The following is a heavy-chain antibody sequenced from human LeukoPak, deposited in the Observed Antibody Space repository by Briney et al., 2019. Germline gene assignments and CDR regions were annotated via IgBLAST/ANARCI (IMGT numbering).Heavy chain of an antibody. V-gene: IGHV3-7*01. D-gene: IGHD6-13*01. CDR2: IKQDGSEK. CDR3: ARVGSSWPFDY. CDR1: GFTFGDYA. Sequence: GGSLRLSCTASGFTFGDYAMSWVRQAPGKGLEWVANIKQDGSEKYYVDSVKGRFTISRDNAKNSLYLQMNSLRAEDTAVYYCARVGSSWPFDYWGQGTLVTVSS. J-gene: IGHJ4*02.